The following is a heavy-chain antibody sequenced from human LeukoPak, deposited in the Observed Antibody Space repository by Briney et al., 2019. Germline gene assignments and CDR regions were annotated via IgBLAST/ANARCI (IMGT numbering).Heavy chain of an antibody. CDR3: AREGYDFWSGYSNVRIDY. Sequence: GGSLRLSCAASGFTFSSYSMNWVRQAPGKGLEWVSRISIISSYIYYADSVKGRFTISRDNAKNSLDLQMNSLRAEDTAVYYCAREGYDFWSGYSNVRIDYWGQGTLVTVSS. D-gene: IGHD3-3*01. V-gene: IGHV3-21*04. CDR1: GFTFSSYS. CDR2: ISIISSYI. J-gene: IGHJ4*02.